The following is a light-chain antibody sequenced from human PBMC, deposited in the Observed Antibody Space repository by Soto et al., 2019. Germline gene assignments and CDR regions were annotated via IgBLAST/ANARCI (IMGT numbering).Light chain of an antibody. J-gene: IGKJ4*01. Sequence: DIQMTQSPSTLSASVGARVTITCRASQSVSSWLAWYQQKPGKAPNLLVYKASSLESGVPSRFSGSGSATAFTLTISSLQPDDFATYYCQQDNSYPLTFGGGTKVETK. CDR3: QQDNSYPLT. V-gene: IGKV1-5*03. CDR1: QSVSSW. CDR2: KAS.